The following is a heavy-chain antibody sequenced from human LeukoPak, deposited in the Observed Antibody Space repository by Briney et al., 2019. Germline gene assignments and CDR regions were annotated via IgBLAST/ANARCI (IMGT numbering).Heavy chain of an antibody. J-gene: IGHJ4*02. CDR2: ISGSGGST. CDR1: GFTFSSYA. V-gene: IGHV3-23*01. Sequence: PGGSLRLSCAASGFTFSSYAMSWVRQAPGKGLEWVSAISGSGGSTYYADSVKGRFTISRDNSKNTLYPQMNSLRAEDTAVYYCAKGHDSSGYYSYVFDYWGQGTLVTVSS. D-gene: IGHD3-22*01. CDR3: AKGHDSSGYYSYVFDY.